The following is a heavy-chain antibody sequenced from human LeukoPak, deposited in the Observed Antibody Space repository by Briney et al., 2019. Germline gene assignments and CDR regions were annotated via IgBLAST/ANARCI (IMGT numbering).Heavy chain of an antibody. CDR1: GFTFSSYW. Sequence: GGSLRLSCAASGFTFSSYWMSWVRQAPGKGLEWVGRIKSKTDGGTTDYAAPVKGRLTISRDDSKNTLYLQMNSLKTEDTAVHYCTTDPMRCSGGSCYELFDYWGQGTLVTVSS. V-gene: IGHV3-15*01. J-gene: IGHJ4*02. CDR3: TTDPMRCSGGSCYELFDY. D-gene: IGHD2-15*01. CDR2: IKSKTDGGTT.